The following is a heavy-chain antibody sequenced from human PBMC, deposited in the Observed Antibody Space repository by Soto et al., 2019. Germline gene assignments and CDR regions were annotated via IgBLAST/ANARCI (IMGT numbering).Heavy chain of an antibody. V-gene: IGHV1-69*02. CDR2: IIPILGIA. CDR1: GGTFSSYT. CDR3: ARYDYGGNPAH. J-gene: IGHJ4*02. Sequence: QVQLVQSGAEVKKPGSSVKVSCKASGGTFSSYTISWVRQAPGRGLEWMGRIIPILGIANYAQKFQGRVTITVDKSTSTAYMELSSLRSEDTAVYYCARYDYGGNPAHWGQGTLVTVSS. D-gene: IGHD4-17*01.